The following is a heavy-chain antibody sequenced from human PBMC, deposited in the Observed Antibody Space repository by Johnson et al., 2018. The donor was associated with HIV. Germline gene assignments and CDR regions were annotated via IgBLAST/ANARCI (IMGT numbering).Heavy chain of an antibody. J-gene: IGHJ3*02. CDR2: IYSGGST. Sequence: MQLVESGGGLIQPGVSLRLSCAASGFTVSSNYMSWVRQAPGKGLEWVSVIYSGGSTYYADSVKGRFTISRDNSKNTLYLQMNSLRAGDTAVYYCARLSVAGDAFDIWGQGPMVTVSS. V-gene: IGHV3-53*01. D-gene: IGHD6-19*01. CDR3: ARLSVAGDAFDI. CDR1: GFTVSSNY.